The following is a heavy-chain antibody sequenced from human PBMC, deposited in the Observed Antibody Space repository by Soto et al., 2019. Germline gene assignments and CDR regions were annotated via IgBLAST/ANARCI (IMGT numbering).Heavy chain of an antibody. CDR1: GYSISSSKG. D-gene: IGHD2-2*01. CDR3: ARTGDCSSTSCYAFYYYGMDV. Sequence: TSETLSLTCAVSGYSISSSKGWGWIRQPPGKGLEWIGYIYYSGSTYYNPSLKSRVTMSVDTSKNQFSLKLSSVTAVDTAVYYCARTGDCSSTSCYAFYYYGMDVWGQGTTVTVSS. CDR2: IYYSGST. J-gene: IGHJ6*02. V-gene: IGHV4-28*01.